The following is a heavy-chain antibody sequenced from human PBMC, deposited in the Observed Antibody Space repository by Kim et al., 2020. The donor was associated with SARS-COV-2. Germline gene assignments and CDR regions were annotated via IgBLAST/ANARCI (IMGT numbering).Heavy chain of an antibody. J-gene: IGHJ4*02. CDR3: ARRGYVNYFDY. CDR1: GGSISSYY. Sequence: SETLSLTCTVSGGSISSYYWSWIRQPPGKGLEWIGYIYYSGSTNYNPSLKSRVTISVDTSKNQFSLKLSSVTAADTAVYYCARRGYVNYFDYWGQGTLVTVSS. D-gene: IGHD3-16*01. V-gene: IGHV4-59*13. CDR2: IYYSGST.